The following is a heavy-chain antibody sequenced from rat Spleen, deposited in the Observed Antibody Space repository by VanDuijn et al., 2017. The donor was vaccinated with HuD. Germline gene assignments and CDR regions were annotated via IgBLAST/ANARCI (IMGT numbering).Heavy chain of an antibody. D-gene: IGHD1-12*01. Sequence: EVQLVESGGGLVQPGRSLKFSCAASGFTFSNYSMAWVRQAPTKGLEWVAYINTGGGSTYYRDSVKGRFTISGDNARSTLYLQMDGLRSEDTATYYCTTARNVPSYWYFDFWGPGTMVTVSS. CDR1: GFTFSNYS. CDR2: INTGGGST. J-gene: IGHJ1*01. CDR3: TTARNVPSYWYFDF. V-gene: IGHV5-27*01.